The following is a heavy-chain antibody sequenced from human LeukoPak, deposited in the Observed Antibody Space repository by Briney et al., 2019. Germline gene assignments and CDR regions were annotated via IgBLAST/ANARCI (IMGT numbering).Heavy chain of an antibody. V-gene: IGHV3-23*01. CDR3: AKATGTLGN. CDR2: ISSLSGTI. CDR1: GFSFSSYA. Sequence: GGSLGLSCATSGFSFSSYAMSWVRQAPGKGLEWVSYISSLSGTIYYADSVKGRFTISRDNSKNTLYLQMNSLTAEDTAIYYCAKATGTLGNWGQGTLVTVSS. D-gene: IGHD1-1*01. J-gene: IGHJ4*02.